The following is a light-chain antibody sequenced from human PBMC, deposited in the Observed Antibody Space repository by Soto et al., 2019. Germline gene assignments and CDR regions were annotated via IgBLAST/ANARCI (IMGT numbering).Light chain of an antibody. J-gene: IGKJ4*01. CDR1: QSVLYSSNNKNY. V-gene: IGKV4-1*01. CDR3: QQYYSTPHT. CDR2: WAS. Sequence: DIVMTQSPDSLAVSLGERATINCKSSQSVLYSSNNKNYLAWYQQKPGQGPKLLIYWASTRESGVPDRFRGSGSGTDFTLTISSLQAEDVAVYYCQQYYSTPHTFGGGTKVEIK.